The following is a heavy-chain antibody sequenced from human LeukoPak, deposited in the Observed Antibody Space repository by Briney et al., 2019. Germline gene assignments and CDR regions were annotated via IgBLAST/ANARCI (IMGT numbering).Heavy chain of an antibody. CDR2: VYYSGST. CDR1: GGSFSGYY. Sequence: SETLSLTCAVYGGSFSGYYWSWIRQPPGKGLEWIGYVYYSGSTNYNPSFKSRITISVDTSRNQFSLQLSSVTAADTAVYYCARARTYYDFWSGYSHFDYWGQGTLVTVSS. D-gene: IGHD3-3*01. CDR3: ARARTYYDFWSGYSHFDY. J-gene: IGHJ4*02. V-gene: IGHV4-59*01.